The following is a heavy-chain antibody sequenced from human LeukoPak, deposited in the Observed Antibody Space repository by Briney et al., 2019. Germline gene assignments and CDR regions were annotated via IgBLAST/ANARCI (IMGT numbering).Heavy chain of an antibody. J-gene: IGHJ5*02. D-gene: IGHD3-3*01. CDR1: GGTFSSYA. Sequence: SVKVSCKASGGTFSSYAISWVRQAPGQGLEWMGGIIPIFGTANYAQKFQGRVTITADESTSTAYMELSSLRSEDTAVYYCARETAGFWSGYSRPNWFDLWGQGTLVTVSS. CDR3: ARETAGFWSGYSRPNWFDL. V-gene: IGHV1-69*13. CDR2: IIPIFGTA.